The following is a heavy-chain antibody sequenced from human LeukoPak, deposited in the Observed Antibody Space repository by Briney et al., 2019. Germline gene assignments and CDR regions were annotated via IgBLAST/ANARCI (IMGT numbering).Heavy chain of an antibody. CDR1: GYTFTSYG. J-gene: IGHJ4*02. CDR2: ISAYNGNT. CDR3: ARVAHATDY. Sequence: ASVKVSCKASGYTFTSYGISWVRQAPGQGLEWMGWISAYNGNTNYAQKLQGRVTITRNTSISTAYMELSSLRSEDTAVYYCARVAHATDYWGQGTLVTVSS. V-gene: IGHV1-18*01.